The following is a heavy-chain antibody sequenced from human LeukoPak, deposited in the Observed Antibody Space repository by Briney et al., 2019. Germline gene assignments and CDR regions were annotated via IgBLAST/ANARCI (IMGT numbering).Heavy chain of an antibody. CDR1: GGSISSSSYY. CDR2: IYYSGST. D-gene: IGHD2-2*02. J-gene: IGHJ1*01. CDR3: ARDRYGGPPVPAAICLDV. V-gene: IGHV4-39*02. Sequence: SETLSLTCTVSGGSISSSSYYWGWIRQPPGKGLEWIGSIYYSGSTYYNPSLKSRVTISVDTSKNQFSLKLSSVTAADTAVYYCARDRYGGPPVPAAICLDVWGQGTLVTVSS.